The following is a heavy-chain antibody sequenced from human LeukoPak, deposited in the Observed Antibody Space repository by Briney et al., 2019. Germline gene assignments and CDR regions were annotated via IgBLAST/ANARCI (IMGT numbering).Heavy chain of an antibody. V-gene: IGHV3-48*01. CDR2: ISSSSSTI. J-gene: IGHJ4*02. D-gene: IGHD2-21*02. CDR3: ARSRVVTAIPPYFDY. Sequence: GGSPRLSCAASGFTFSSYTMNWVRQAPGKGLEWVSYISSSSSTIYYADSVKGRFTISRDNAKNSLYLQMNSLRAEDTAVYYCARSRVVTAIPPYFDYWGQGTLVTVSS. CDR1: GFTFSSYT.